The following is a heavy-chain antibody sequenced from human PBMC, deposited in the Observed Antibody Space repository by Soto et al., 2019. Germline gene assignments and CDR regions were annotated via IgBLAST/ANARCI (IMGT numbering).Heavy chain of an antibody. CDR1: GGTFSSYA. CDR2: IIPIFGTA. V-gene: IGHV1-69*13. Sequence: VASVKVSCKASGGTFSSYAISWVRQAPGQGLEWMGGIIPIFGTANYAQKFQGRVTITADESTSTAYMELSSLRSEDTAVYYCARVQLMVYAETYYYYYGMDVWGQGTTVTVSS. CDR3: ARVQLMVYAETYYYYYGMDV. D-gene: IGHD2-8*01. J-gene: IGHJ6*02.